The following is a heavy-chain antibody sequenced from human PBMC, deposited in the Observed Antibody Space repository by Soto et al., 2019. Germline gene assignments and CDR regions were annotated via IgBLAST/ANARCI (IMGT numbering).Heavy chain of an antibody. J-gene: IGHJ4*02. CDR1: GGSISSGGYY. D-gene: IGHD2-2*01. Sequence: QVQLQESGPGLVKPSQTLSLTCTVSGGSISSGGYYWSWIRQHPGKGLEWIGYIYYSGSTYSNPSIKSLVTISVDTSKNQFSLKLSSVNAADTAVYYCARGSIVVVGGYFDYWGQGTLVTVSS. CDR2: IYYSGST. V-gene: IGHV4-31*01. CDR3: ARGSIVVVGGYFDY.